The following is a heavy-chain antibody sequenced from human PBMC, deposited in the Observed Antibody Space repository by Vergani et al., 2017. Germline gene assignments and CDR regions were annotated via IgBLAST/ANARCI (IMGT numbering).Heavy chain of an antibody. CDR1: GYTFTSYY. Sequence: QVQLVQSGAEVKKPGASVKVSCKASGYTFTSYYMHWVRQAPGQGLEWMGIINPSGGSTSYAQKFQGRVTMTRDTSTSTVYMELSSLRSEDTAVYYCARVGVESRDGDNYPFDYWGQGTLVTVSS. J-gene: IGHJ4*02. V-gene: IGHV1-46*01. CDR2: INPSGGST. D-gene: IGHD5-24*01. CDR3: ARVGVESRDGDNYPFDY.